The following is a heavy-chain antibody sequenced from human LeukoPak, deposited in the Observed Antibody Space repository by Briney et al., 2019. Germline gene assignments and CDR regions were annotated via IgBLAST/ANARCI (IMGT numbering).Heavy chain of an antibody. V-gene: IGHV3-74*01. CDR3: ARPRAYDTRDFDY. Sequence: HPGGSLRLSCAASGFTFSSYWMHWVRQAPGKGLVWVSRINTDGSSTTYADSVKGRFTISRDNAKNTLYLQMNSLRAEDTAVYYCARPRAYDTRDFDYWGQGTLVTVSS. CDR1: GFTFSSYW. J-gene: IGHJ4*02. CDR2: INTDGSST. D-gene: IGHD3-22*01.